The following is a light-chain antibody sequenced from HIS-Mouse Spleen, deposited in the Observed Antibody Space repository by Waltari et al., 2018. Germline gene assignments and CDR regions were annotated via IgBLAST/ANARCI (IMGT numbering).Light chain of an antibody. J-gene: IGKJ2*01. Sequence: DIVMTQSQLSLPVTPGEPASISCSSSQSLLHSNGYNYLDWYLQKPGQSPQLLIYLGSNRASGVPDRFSGSGSGTDFTLKISRVEAEDVGVYYCMQALQTPWTFGQGTKLEIK. CDR3: MQALQTPWT. CDR2: LGS. V-gene: IGKV2-28*01. CDR1: QSLLHSNGYNY.